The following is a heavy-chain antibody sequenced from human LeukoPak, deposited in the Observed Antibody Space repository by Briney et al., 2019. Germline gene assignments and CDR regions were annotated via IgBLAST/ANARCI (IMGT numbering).Heavy chain of an antibody. D-gene: IGHD3-3*01. Sequence: ASVKVSCKASGYTFTSYDINWVRQATGQGLEWMGWMNPNSGNTGYAQKFQGRVTITRNTSISTAYMELSSLRSEDTAVYYCARDLYYDFWSGYYGWGQGTLVTVSS. CDR3: ARDLYYDFWSGYYG. J-gene: IGHJ4*02. V-gene: IGHV1-8*03. CDR1: GYTFTSYD. CDR2: MNPNSGNT.